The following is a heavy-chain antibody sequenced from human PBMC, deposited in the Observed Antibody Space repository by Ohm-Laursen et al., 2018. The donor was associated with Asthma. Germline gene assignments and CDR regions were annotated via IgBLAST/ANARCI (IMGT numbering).Heavy chain of an antibody. CDR1: GASVGDSD. D-gene: IGHD3-9*01. J-gene: IGHJ4*02. CDR2: ILFRGGA. Sequence: TLSLTCAVSGASVGDSDWSWVRQPPGREVEVIAYILFRGGANYNPSLKSRVTLSTDTSKNQVSLRLSSVSAADTALYFCTKLDWVQSMFDSWGPGTLVTVSS. V-gene: IGHV4-59*02. CDR3: TKLDWVQSMFDS.